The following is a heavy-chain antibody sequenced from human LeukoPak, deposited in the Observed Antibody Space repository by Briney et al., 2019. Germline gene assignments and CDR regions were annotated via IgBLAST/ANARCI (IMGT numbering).Heavy chain of an antibody. CDR2: ISGSGGST. CDR3: AKDPMVRGVIT. Sequence: GGSLRLSCAASGFIFSSYAMSWVRQAPGEGLEWVSAISGSGGSTYYADSVKGRFTISRDNSKNTLYLQMNSLRAEDTAVYYCAKDPMVRGVITWGQGTLVTVSS. J-gene: IGHJ5*02. V-gene: IGHV3-23*01. CDR1: GFIFSSYA. D-gene: IGHD3-10*01.